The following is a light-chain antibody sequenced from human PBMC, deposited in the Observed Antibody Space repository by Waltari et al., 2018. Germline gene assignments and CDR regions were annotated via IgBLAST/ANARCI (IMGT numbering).Light chain of an antibody. J-gene: IGKJ5*01. Sequence: EIVLTQSPGTLSLSPGERATLSCKASQSVSSSYLAWYQQKPGQAPRLLIHGASSRATGIPDRFSGSGSGTDFTLTISRLEPEDFAVYYCQQYVTSPLAFGQGTRLEIK. V-gene: IGKV3-20*01. CDR2: GAS. CDR1: QSVSSSY. CDR3: QQYVTSPLA.